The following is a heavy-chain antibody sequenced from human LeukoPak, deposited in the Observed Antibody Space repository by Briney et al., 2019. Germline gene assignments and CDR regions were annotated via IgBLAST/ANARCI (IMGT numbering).Heavy chain of an antibody. CDR3: ARDWDSYSSGWYGVDY. CDR1: GYTFTSYY. D-gene: IGHD6-19*01. J-gene: IGHJ4*02. V-gene: IGHV1-46*01. CDR2: INPSGGST. Sequence: ASVKVSCKASGYTFTSYYMHWVRQAPGQGLEWMGRINPSGGSTSYAQKFQGRVTMTRDTSTSTVFMELSSLTSDDTAVYYCARDWDSYSSGWYGVDYWGQGTLVTVSS.